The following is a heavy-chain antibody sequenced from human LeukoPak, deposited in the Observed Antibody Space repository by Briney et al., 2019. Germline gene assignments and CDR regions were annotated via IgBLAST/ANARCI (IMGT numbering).Heavy chain of an antibody. V-gene: IGHV4-59*08. Sequence: SETLSLTCTVSGGSINGYYWSWIRQSPAKGLEWIGYIYYTGSTNYNPSLKSRVSISVDTSKNQFSLKLISVTAADTAVYYCARLRDNSGYYNFLDNWGRGTLVTVSS. J-gene: IGHJ4*02. CDR2: IYYTGST. CDR3: ARLRDNSGYYNFLDN. D-gene: IGHD3-22*01. CDR1: GGSINGYY.